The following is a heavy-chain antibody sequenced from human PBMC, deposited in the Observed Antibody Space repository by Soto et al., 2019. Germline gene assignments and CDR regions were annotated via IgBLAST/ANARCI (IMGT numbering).Heavy chain of an antibody. V-gene: IGHV1-18*04. CDR3: ARDLVPCVIVRGVSGVDI. Sequence: QVQLVQSGAEVKKPGASVKVSCKASGYTFISYGISWVRQAPGQGLEWMGWISAYNGNTNYAQKVQGRVTMTTDTSTSTAYMELKRLKAGDTALYYCARDLVPCVIVRGVSGVDIWGQGKTVTVSS. J-gene: IGHJ3*02. CDR1: GYTFISYG. D-gene: IGHD3-10*02. CDR2: ISAYNGNT.